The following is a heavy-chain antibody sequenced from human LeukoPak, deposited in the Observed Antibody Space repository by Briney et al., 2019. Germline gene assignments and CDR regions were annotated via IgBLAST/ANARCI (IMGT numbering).Heavy chain of an antibody. CDR3: ARNHPEAETMIVRRHAYYFDN. CDR1: GFTFSSYG. Sequence: QPGGSLRLSCAASGFTFSSYGMHWVRQAPGKGLEWVAVIWYDGSNKYYADSVKGRFTISRDNSKNTLYLQMNSLRAEDTAVYYCARNHPEAETMIVRRHAYYFDNWGQGTLVTVSS. D-gene: IGHD3-22*01. CDR2: IWYDGSNK. J-gene: IGHJ4*02. V-gene: IGHV3-33*01.